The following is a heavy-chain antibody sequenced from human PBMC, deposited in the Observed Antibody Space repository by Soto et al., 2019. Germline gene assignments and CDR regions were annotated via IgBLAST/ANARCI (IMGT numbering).Heavy chain of an antibody. Sequence: QVQLQESGPGLVKPSGTLSLTCAVSGGSISSSNWWSWVRQPPGKGVEWIGEIYHSGSTNYNPSLKSRVTISVDKSKNQFPLKLSSVTAADTVVYYCARVSGSYYYGVDVWGQGTTVTVSS. CDR2: IYHSGST. J-gene: IGHJ6*02. D-gene: IGHD1-26*01. CDR1: GGSISSSNW. CDR3: ARVSGSYYYGVDV. V-gene: IGHV4-4*02.